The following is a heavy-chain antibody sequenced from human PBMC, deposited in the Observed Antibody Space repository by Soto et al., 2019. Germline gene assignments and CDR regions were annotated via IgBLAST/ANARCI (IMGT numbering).Heavy chain of an antibody. CDR2: ISYGGSNK. V-gene: IGHV3-30-3*01. CDR3: ARDREGYSGFDYPAY. J-gene: IGHJ4*02. D-gene: IGHD5-12*01. CDR1: GLTFSRYA. Sequence: QVQLVESGGGVVQPGRSLRLSCAASGLTFSRYAMHWVRQAPGKGLEWVAIISYGGSNKYYADSVRGRFTISRDNSNNTRYLQMNSLRAEDTAVYYCARDREGYSGFDYPAYWGQGTLGTVAS.